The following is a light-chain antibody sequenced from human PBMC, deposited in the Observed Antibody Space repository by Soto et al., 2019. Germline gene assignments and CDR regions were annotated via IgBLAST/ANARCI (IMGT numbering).Light chain of an antibody. J-gene: IGKJ1*01. Sequence: DIVLTQSPGTLSVSPGERATLSCRASQTISSNYLAWYQQKPGQPPSLLIYGTSSRATGIPDRFSGSGSGTDFTLTISRLEPEDSAIYYCQQYVSWPFGQGTKVEV. CDR3: QQYVSWP. CDR1: QTISSNY. CDR2: GTS. V-gene: IGKV3-20*01.